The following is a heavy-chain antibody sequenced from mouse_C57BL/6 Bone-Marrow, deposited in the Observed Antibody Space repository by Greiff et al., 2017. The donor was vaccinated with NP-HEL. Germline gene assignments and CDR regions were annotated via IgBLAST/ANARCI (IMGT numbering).Heavy chain of an antibody. J-gene: IGHJ1*03. D-gene: IGHD1-1*01. V-gene: IGHV1-15*01. CDR2: IDPETGST. Sequence: VQLQQPGAELVRPGASVTLSCKASGYTFTDYEMPWVKQTPVHGLEWIGAIDPETGSTAYNQKFKGKAILTADKSSSTAYMELRSLTSEDSAVYYCTRDGSSDWYFDVWGTGTTVTVSS. CDR3: TRDGSSDWYFDV. CDR1: GYTFTDYE.